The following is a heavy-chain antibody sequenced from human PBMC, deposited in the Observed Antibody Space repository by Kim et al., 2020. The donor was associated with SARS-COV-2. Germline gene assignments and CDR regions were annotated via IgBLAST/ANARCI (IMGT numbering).Heavy chain of an antibody. CDR2: IYYSGST. CDR1: GGSISSSSYY. CDR3: ARHSIYGDYRFYALPFDY. J-gene: IGHJ4*02. D-gene: IGHD4-17*01. V-gene: IGHV4-39*01. Sequence: SETLSLTCTVSGGSISSSSYYWGWIRQPPGKGLEWIGSIYYSGSTYYNPSLKSRVTISVDTSKNQFSLKLSSVTAADTAVYYCARHSIYGDYRFYALPFDYWGQGTLVTVSS.